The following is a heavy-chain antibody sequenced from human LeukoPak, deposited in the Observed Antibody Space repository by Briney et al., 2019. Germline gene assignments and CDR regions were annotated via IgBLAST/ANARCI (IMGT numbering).Heavy chain of an antibody. CDR2: ISSSSSYI. D-gene: IGHD3-16*02. V-gene: IGHV3-21*01. J-gene: IGHJ4*02. CDR3: ARDVPYDYVWGSYRPYYFDY. CDR1: GFTVSSTY. Sequence: GGSLRPSCAASGFTVSSTYMHWVRQAPGKGLEWVSSISSSSSYIYYADSVKGRFTISRDNAKNSLYLQMNSLRAEDTAVYYCARDVPYDYVWGSYRPYYFDYWGQGTLVTVSS.